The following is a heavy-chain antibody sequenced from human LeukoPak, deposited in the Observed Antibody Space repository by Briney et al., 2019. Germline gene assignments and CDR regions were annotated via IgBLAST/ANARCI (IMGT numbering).Heavy chain of an antibody. V-gene: IGHV3-33*06. CDR3: AKDRGGYDWVETFDY. CDR1: GFTFSSYG. D-gene: IGHD5-12*01. CDR2: IWYDGSNK. J-gene: IGHJ4*02. Sequence: GRSLRLSCAASGFTFSSYGMHWVRQAPGKGLEWVAVIWYDGSNKYYADSVKGRFTISRDNSKNTLYLQMNSLRAEDTAVYYCAKDRGGYDWVETFDYWGQGTLVTVSS.